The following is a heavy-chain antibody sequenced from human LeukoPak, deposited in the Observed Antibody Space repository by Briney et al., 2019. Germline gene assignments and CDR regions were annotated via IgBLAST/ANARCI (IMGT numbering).Heavy chain of an antibody. CDR2: IYTSGST. Sequence: SQTLSLTCTVSGGSISSGSYYWSWIRQPAGKGLEWIGRIYTSGSTNYNPSLKSRVTISVDTSKNQFSLNLSSVTAADTAVYYCSRETSLWFDPWGQGTLVTVSS. J-gene: IGHJ5*02. V-gene: IGHV4-61*02. CDR3: SRETSLWFDP. CDR1: GGSISSGSYY.